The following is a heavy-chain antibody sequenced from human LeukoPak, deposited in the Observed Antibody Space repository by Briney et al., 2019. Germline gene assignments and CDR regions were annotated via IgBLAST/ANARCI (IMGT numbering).Heavy chain of an antibody. CDR3: ARDYCSSTSCLFDY. J-gene: IGHJ4*02. D-gene: IGHD2-2*01. V-gene: IGHV1-2*06. CDR1: GYTFTGYH. CDR2: INPSTGGT. Sequence: GASVKVSCKASGYTFTGYHMHWVRQAPGQGLEWMGRINPSTGGTDYAQKFQGRVTMTRDTFISTAYMDLSRLRSDDTAVYYCARDYCSSTSCLFDYWGQGTLVTVSS.